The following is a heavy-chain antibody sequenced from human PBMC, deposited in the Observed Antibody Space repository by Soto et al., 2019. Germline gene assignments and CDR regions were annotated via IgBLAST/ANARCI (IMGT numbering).Heavy chain of an antibody. Sequence: PSETLSLTCTVSGGSISSYYWSWIRQPPGKGLEWIGYIYYSGSTNYNPSLKSRVTISVDKSKNQFSLKLSSVTAADTAVYYCARSDYYGSGSYYVDYWGQGTLVTVSS. CDR2: IYYSGST. CDR1: GGSISSYY. CDR3: ARSDYYGSGSYYVDY. J-gene: IGHJ4*02. D-gene: IGHD3-10*01. V-gene: IGHV4-59*12.